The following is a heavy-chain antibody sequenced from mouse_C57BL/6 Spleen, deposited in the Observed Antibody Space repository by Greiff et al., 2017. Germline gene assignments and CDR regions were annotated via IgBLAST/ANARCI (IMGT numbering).Heavy chain of an antibody. V-gene: IGHV1-64*01. D-gene: IGHD1-1*01. CDR3: AKSLITTVVEGY. CDR2: IHPNSGST. Sequence: QVQLKESGAELVKPGASVKLSCKASGYTFTSYWMHWVKQRPGQGLEWIGMIHPNSGSTNYNEKFKSKATLTVDKSSSTAYMQLSSLTSEDSAVYYCAKSLITTVVEGYWGQGTTLTVSS. CDR1: GYTFTSYW. J-gene: IGHJ2*01.